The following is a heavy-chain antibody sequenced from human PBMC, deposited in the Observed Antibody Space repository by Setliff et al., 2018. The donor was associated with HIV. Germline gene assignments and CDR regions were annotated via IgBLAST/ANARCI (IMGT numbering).Heavy chain of an antibody. CDR1: GGSISSGSYY. J-gene: IGHJ5*01. D-gene: IGHD4-4*01. Sequence: SETLSLTCAVSGGSISSGSYYWTWIRQPAGKGLEWIGRIYTSGSTNYNPSLKSRVTISVDTSKNQFSLKLSAVTAADTAVYYCATDYIGSGRPLDSWGQGTLVTV. CDR2: IYTSGST. V-gene: IGHV4-61*02. CDR3: ATDYIGSGRPLDS.